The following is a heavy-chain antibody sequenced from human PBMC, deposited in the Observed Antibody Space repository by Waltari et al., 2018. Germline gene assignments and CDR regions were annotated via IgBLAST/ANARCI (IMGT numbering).Heavy chain of an antibody. J-gene: IGHJ6*03. V-gene: IGHV4-38-2*01. D-gene: IGHD3-10*01. CDR2: IFHSGST. CDR3: ASHYGTPAHYYYYYYMDV. CDR1: GYSISSGYY. Sequence: QVQLQESGPGLVKPSETLSLTCAVSGYSISSGYYWGWIRQPPGKGLEWIVIIFHSGSTYYHPSLKSRVTISVDTSKNQFSLKLSSVTAADTAVYYCASHYGTPAHYYYYYYMDVWGKGTTVTVSS.